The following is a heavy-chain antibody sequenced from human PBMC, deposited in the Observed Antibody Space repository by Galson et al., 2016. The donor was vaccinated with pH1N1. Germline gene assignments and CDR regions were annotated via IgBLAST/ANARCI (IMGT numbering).Heavy chain of an antibody. CDR2: IDPRVGTT. J-gene: IGHJ4*02. Sequence: SGYTFTTYYIHWVRQAPGQGLEWLGVIDPRVGTTNYAQKFQGRLTMTSDTSTSTVSMELSSLKSDDTAVYSCARDLARQHDYWGQGTLVTVSS. V-gene: IGHV1-46*01. CDR3: ARDLARQHDY. D-gene: IGHD1-1*01. CDR1: GYTFTTYY.